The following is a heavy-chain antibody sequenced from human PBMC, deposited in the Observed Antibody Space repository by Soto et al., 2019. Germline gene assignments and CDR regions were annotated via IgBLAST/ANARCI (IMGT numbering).Heavy chain of an antibody. Sequence: QVQLVQSGAGVRKPGSSVKVSCKASGGTFSSYAISWVRQAPGQGLEWLGGIIPILGTANYLQKFQGRVTITADESTSTAYMELRSLRSEDTAVYYCARQIFGAREEANYYYYGMDVWGQGTTVTGSS. V-gene: IGHV1-69*12. J-gene: IGHJ6*02. CDR3: ARQIFGAREEANYYYYGMDV. D-gene: IGHD3-3*01. CDR2: IIPILGTA. CDR1: GGTFSSYA.